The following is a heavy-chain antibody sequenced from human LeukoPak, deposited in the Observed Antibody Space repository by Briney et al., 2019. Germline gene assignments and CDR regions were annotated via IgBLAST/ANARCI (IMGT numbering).Heavy chain of an antibody. V-gene: IGHV4-39*07. CDR3: ASFRPDALWFGEFWGAFDI. Sequence: KPSETLSLTCTVSGGSISSYYWGWIRQPPGQGLQWIGIISYSGSTYYNPSLKSRVTISTDTSKNQFSLKLSSVTAADTAVYYCASFRPDALWFGEFWGAFDIWGQGTMVTVSS. CDR2: ISYSGST. CDR1: GGSISSYY. J-gene: IGHJ3*02. D-gene: IGHD3-10*01.